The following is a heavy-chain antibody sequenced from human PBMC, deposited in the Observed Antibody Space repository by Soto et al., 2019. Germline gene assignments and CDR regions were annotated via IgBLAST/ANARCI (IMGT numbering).Heavy chain of an antibody. V-gene: IGHV3-74*01. Sequence: GGSLRLSCAASGFTFSSYWMHWVRQAPGKWLVWVSRINSDGSSTSYADSVKGRFTISRDNAKNTLYLQMNSLRAEDTAVYYCARVIVDHYDSRDYYYYGMDVWGQGXTVTV. J-gene: IGHJ6*02. CDR2: INSDGSST. CDR3: ARVIVDHYDSRDYYYYGMDV. D-gene: IGHD3-22*01. CDR1: GFTFSSYW.